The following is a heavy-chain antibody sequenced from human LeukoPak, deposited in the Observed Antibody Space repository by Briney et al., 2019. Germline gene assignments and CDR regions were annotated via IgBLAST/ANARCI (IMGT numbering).Heavy chain of an antibody. Sequence: SVKVSCKASGGTFSSYAISWVRQAPGQGLEWMGGIIPIFGTANYAQKFQGRVTITADESTSTAYMELSSLRSEDTAVYYCARTPPMVRGVIIDDANWFDPWGQGTLVTVPS. D-gene: IGHD3-10*01. CDR3: ARTPPMVRGVIIDDANWFDP. CDR2: IIPIFGTA. J-gene: IGHJ5*02. CDR1: GGTFSSYA. V-gene: IGHV1-69*13.